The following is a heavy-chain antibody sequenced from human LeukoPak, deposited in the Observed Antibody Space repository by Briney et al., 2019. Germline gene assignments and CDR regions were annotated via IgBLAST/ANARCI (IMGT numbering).Heavy chain of an antibody. CDR2: IDAGNGDT. V-gene: IGHV1-3*01. D-gene: IGHD3-22*01. CDR3: ARAAYYYDGSGYYLGD. Sequence: AASVKVSCKASGYTFSDYAMHWVRQAPGQRFEWMGWIDAGNGDTRYSQKFQGRVTITRDTSASTAYIELRSLRSEDTATYYCARAAYYYDGSGYYLGDWGQGTLVTVSS. CDR1: GYTFSDYA. J-gene: IGHJ4*02.